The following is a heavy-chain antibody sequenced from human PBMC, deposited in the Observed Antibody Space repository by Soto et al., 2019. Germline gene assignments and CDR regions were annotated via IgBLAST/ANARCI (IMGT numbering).Heavy chain of an antibody. CDR2: IIPIFGTA. CDR1: GGTFSSYA. J-gene: IGHJ5*02. CDR3: ARWGDPVDTAMAHNWFDP. V-gene: IGHV1-69*01. Sequence: QVQLVQSGAEVKKPGSSVTVSCKASGGTFSSYAISWVRQAPGQGLEWMGGIIPIFGTANYAQKFPGRVKITADESTSPASMELSSLRAEDTGVYYCARWGDPVDTAMAHNWFDPWGQGTLVTVSS. D-gene: IGHD5-18*01.